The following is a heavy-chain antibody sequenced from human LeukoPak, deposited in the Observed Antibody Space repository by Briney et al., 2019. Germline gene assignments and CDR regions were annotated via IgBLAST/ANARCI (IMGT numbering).Heavy chain of an antibody. Sequence: GGSLRLSCVASGFTFSDYWMHWVRRAPGKGLMWVLQIKGDGSNIWYADSVKGRFTISRDNAKNTVYLQINSLRAEDTAMYYCARDPDSALTLDSWGQGTLVTVSS. CDR2: IKGDGSNI. V-gene: IGHV3-74*01. D-gene: IGHD4-23*01. CDR3: ARDPDSALTLDS. J-gene: IGHJ4*02. CDR1: GFTFSDYW.